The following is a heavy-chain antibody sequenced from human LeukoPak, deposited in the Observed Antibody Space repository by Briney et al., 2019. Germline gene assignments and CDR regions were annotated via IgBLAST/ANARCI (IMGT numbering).Heavy chain of an antibody. CDR1: GFTFSSYD. Sequence: GGSLRLSCAASGFTFSSYDMSWVRQAPGKGLEWVSTISGSGGTTYYADSVKGRFTISRDNSKNTLYLQMNSLRAEDTAVYYCARLASGWFDYWGQGTLVTVSS. D-gene: IGHD6-19*01. V-gene: IGHV3-23*01. CDR2: ISGSGGTT. J-gene: IGHJ4*02. CDR3: ARLASGWFDY.